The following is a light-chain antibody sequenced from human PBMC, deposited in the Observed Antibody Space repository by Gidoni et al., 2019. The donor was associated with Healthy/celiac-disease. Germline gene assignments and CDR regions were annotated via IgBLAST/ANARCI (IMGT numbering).Light chain of an antibody. Sequence: SYVLTQPPPVSVAPGKTARITCEGNNIGSKSVHWYQQKPGQAPVLVVYDDRDRPSGIPERFSGSNSGNTATLTISRVEAGDEADYYCRVWDSSSDLVVFGGGTKLTVL. V-gene: IGLV3-21*03. CDR2: DDR. J-gene: IGLJ2*01. CDR3: RVWDSSSDLVV. CDR1: NIGSKS.